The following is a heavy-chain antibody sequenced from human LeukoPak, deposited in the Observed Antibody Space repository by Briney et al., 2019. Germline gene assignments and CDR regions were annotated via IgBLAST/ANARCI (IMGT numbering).Heavy chain of an antibody. Sequence: GGSLRLSCSASGFIFSTYNMNWVRQAPGKALEWVSSITSSSSRTFYADSVKGRYTISRDNAKNSLNLQMNGLRAEDTAVYYCARDPYSGDYGPYYYYYMDVWGKGTTVTISS. CDR3: ARDPYSGDYGPYYYYYMDV. CDR2: ITSSSSRT. CDR1: GFIFSTYN. D-gene: IGHD1-26*01. J-gene: IGHJ6*03. V-gene: IGHV3-21*01.